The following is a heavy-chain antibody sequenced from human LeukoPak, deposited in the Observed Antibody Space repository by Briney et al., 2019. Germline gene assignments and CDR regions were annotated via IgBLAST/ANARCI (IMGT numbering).Heavy chain of an antibody. CDR1: GGTFSSYA. J-gene: IGHJ4*02. D-gene: IGHD3-22*01. Sequence: ASVKVSCKASGGTFSSYAISWVRQAPGQGLEWMGWISAYNGNTNYAQKLQGRVTMTTDTSTSTAYMELRSLRSDDTAVYYCARGHWHYDSSGTDYWGQGTLVTVSS. CDR3: ARGHWHYDSSGTDY. CDR2: ISAYNGNT. V-gene: IGHV1-18*01.